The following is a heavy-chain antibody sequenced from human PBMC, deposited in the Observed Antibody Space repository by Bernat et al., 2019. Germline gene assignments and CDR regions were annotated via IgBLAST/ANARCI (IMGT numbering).Heavy chain of an antibody. CDR2: ISGSGGST. D-gene: IGHD3-3*01. V-gene: IGHV3-23*01. J-gene: IGHJ6*02. Sequence: VQLLESGGTLVQPGGSLRLSCAASGFTFSSYAMSWVRQAPGKGLEWVSAISGSGGSTYYADSVKGRFTISRDNSKNTLYLQMNSLRAEDTAVYYCAKIPGFLEWLGLDVWGQGTTVTVSS. CDR3: AKIPGFLEWLGLDV. CDR1: GFTFSSYA.